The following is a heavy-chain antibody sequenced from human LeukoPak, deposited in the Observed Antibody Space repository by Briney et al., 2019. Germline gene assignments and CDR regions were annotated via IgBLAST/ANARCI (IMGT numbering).Heavy chain of an antibody. V-gene: IGHV1-18*01. CDR1: GYTFTSYG. Sequence: ASVKVSCKASGYTFTSYGISWVRQAPGQGLEWMGWISAYNGNTNYAQKFQGRVTMTTDTSTSTAYMELRSLRSDDTAVYYCARESISYDYVWGSYRYNDYWGQGTLVTVSS. D-gene: IGHD3-16*02. J-gene: IGHJ4*02. CDR2: ISAYNGNT. CDR3: ARESISYDYVWGSYRYNDY.